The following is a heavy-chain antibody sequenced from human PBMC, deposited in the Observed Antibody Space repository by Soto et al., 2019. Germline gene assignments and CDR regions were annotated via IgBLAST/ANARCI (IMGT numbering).Heavy chain of an antibody. D-gene: IGHD3-22*01. CDR2: IIPIFGTA. CDR3: ARGARDYYDSSGYYHYYYYYYGMDV. Sequence: SVKVSCKASGGTFSSYAISWVRQAPGQGLEWMGGIIPIFGTANYAQKFQGRVTITADGSTSTAYMELSSLRSEDTAVYYCARGARDYYDSSGYYHYYYYYYGMDVWGQGTTVTVSS. CDR1: GGTFSSYA. V-gene: IGHV1-69*13. J-gene: IGHJ6*02.